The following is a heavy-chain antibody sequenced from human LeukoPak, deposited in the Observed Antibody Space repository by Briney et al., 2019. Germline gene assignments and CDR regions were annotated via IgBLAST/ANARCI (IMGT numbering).Heavy chain of an antibody. CDR2: ISGSGGMT. CDR1: GFIFSGYE. J-gene: IGHJ3*02. CDR3: ARERDTTTTTGFASDI. D-gene: IGHD1-1*01. V-gene: IGHV3-48*03. Sequence: GGSLRLSCAASGFIFSGYEMIWVRQAPGKGLEWISYISGSGGMTYYTDSVKGRFTISRDNAKNSLYLQMNSLRAEDTAVYYCARERDTTTTTGFASDIWGQGTMVTASS.